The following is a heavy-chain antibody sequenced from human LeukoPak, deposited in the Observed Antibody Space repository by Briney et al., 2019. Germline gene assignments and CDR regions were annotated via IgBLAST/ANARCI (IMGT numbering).Heavy chain of an antibody. D-gene: IGHD2-2*02. CDR2: ISGSGGST. J-gene: IGHJ6*03. CDR1: GFTFSSYA. V-gene: IGHV3-23*01. CDR3: AKDPKDIVVVPAAINYYYYYMVV. Sequence: GGSLRLSCAASGFTFSSYAMSWVRQAPGKGLEWVSAISGSGGSTYYADSVKGRFTISRDNSKNTLYLQMNSLRAEDTAVYYCAKDPKDIVVVPAAINYYYYYMVVWGKGTTVTVSS.